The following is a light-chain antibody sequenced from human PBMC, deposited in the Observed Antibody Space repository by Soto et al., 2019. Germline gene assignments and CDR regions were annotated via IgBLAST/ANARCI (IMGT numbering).Light chain of an antibody. CDR2: GAS. J-gene: IGKJ1*01. CDR3: QQYDSSPWT. Sequence: ESVLTQSPGTLSLSPGERATLSCRASQSVSSSFLACYQLKPGQAPRLLIYGASSRATGIPDRFSGSGSGTDFTGTISRLEPEDFAVDDCQQYDSSPWTFGQGTKVESK. CDR1: QSVSSSF. V-gene: IGKV3-20*01.